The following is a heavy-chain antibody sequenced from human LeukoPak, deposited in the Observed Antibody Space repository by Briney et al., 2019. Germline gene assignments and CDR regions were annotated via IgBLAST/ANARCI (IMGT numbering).Heavy chain of an antibody. D-gene: IGHD1-26*01. CDR1: GGSIRSGDYY. CDR3: ARVCKVGNTGYYMDV. J-gene: IGHJ6*03. V-gene: IGHV4-30-2*01. Sequence: SETLSLTCTVSGGSIRSGDYYWSWIRQPLGKGLEWIGYIYQTGSTYYNPSLKSRVAILVDRSKNQFSLKLSSVTAADSAVYYCARVCKVGNTGYYMDVWGKGTTVTVSS. CDR2: IYQTGST.